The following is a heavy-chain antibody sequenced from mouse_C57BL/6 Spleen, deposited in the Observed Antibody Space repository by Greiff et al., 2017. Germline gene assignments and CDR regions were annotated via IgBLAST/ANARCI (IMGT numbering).Heavy chain of an antibody. CDR2: IDPSDSYT. J-gene: IGHJ1*03. Sequence: QVQLQQPGAELVMPGASVKLSCKASGYTFTSYWMHWVKQRPGQGLEWIGEIDPSDSYTNYNQKFKGKSTLTVDKSSSTAYMQLSSLTSEDSAVYYCAREGGITTVERGYFDVWGTGTTVTVSS. D-gene: IGHD1-1*01. CDR1: GYTFTSYW. CDR3: AREGGITTVERGYFDV. V-gene: IGHV1-69*01.